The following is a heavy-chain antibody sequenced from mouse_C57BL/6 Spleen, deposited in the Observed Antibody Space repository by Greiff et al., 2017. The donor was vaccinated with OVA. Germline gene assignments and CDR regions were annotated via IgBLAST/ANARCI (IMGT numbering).Heavy chain of an antibody. Sequence: EVKLVESEGGLVQPGRSMKLSCTASGFTFSDYYMAWVRQVPEKGLEWVANINYDGSSTYYLDSLKSRFIISRDNAKNILYLQMGSLKSEDTATYYCAREDYYGSSYDYWGQGTTLTVSS. CDR3: AREDYYGSSYDY. CDR1: GFTFSDYY. J-gene: IGHJ2*01. CDR2: INYDGSST. V-gene: IGHV5-16*01. D-gene: IGHD1-1*01.